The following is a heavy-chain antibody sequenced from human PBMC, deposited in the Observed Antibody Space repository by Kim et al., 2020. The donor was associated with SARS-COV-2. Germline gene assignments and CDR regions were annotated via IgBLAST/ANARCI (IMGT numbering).Heavy chain of an antibody. D-gene: IGHD2-2*01. J-gene: IGHJ6*03. V-gene: IGHV3-74*01. CDR2: INSDGSST. CDR1: GFTFSSYW. Sequence: GGSLRLSCAASGFTFSSYWMHWVRQAPGKGLVWVSRINSDGSSTSYADSVKGRFTISRDNAKNTLYLQMNSLRAEDTAVYYCARDLPNIVVVPTGIYYYYYMDVWGKGTTVTVSS. CDR3: ARDLPNIVVVPTGIYYYYYMDV.